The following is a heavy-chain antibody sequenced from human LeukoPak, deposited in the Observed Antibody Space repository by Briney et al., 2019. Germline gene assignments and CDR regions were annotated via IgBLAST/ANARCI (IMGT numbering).Heavy chain of an antibody. CDR2: ISGSGGAI. Sequence: GGSLRLSCAVSEFTFSSYAMSWVRQAPGKGLQWVSAISGSGGAIYYTDSVKGRFTISRDNSNNTLYLQMNSLRAEDTAVYYCTKCSGEGTSCLYNDFDPWGPGTMVTVSS. V-gene: IGHV3-23*01. D-gene: IGHD2-2*01. J-gene: IGHJ5*02. CDR1: EFTFSSYA. CDR3: TKCSGEGTSCLYNDFDP.